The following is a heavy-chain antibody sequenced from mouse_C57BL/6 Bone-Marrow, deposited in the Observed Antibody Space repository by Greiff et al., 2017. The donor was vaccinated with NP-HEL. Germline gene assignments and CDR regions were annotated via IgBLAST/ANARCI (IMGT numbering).Heavy chain of an antibody. Sequence: VQLQQSGPELVKPGASVKISCKASGYTFTDYYMNWVKQSHGKSLEWIGDINPNNGGTSYNQKFKGKATLTVDKSSSTAYMELRSLTSEDSAVYYCARPQLRPLFDGWGKGTTLTVSS. J-gene: IGHJ2*01. CDR1: GYTFTDYY. CDR2: INPNNGGT. CDR3: ARPQLRPLFDG. D-gene: IGHD3-2*02. V-gene: IGHV1-26*01.